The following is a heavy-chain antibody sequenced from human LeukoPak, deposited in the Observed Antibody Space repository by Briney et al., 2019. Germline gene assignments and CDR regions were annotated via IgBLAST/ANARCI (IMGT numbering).Heavy chain of an antibody. J-gene: IGHJ3*01. D-gene: IGHD2-2*01. CDR2: INPSGGST. CDR1: GYTFTSYY. Sequence: GASVKVSCKASGYTFTSYYMHWVRQAPGQGPEWMGIINPSGGSTSYAQKFQGRVTMTRDTATSTVDKDLSSLSSEDRAVYYCARAGCSRTRCYGGGDALNLWGQGPMVTVSS. CDR3: ARAGCSRTRCYGGGDALNL. V-gene: IGHV1-46*01.